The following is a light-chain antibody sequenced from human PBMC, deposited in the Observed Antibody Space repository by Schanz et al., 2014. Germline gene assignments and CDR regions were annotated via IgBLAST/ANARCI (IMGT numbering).Light chain of an antibody. Sequence: EIVLTQSPATLSLSPGERATLSCRASQSVRSYLAWYQHKPGQTPRLLIYDTFNRATGIPARFSGSGSGTDFTLTISSLEPEDFAVYYCQQYNNWPFTFGQGTKLEIK. J-gene: IGKJ2*01. V-gene: IGKV3-11*01. CDR1: QSVRSY. CDR2: DTF. CDR3: QQYNNWPFT.